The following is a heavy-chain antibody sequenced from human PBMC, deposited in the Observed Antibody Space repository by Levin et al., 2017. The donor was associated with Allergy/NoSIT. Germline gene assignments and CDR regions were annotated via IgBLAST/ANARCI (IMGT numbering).Heavy chain of an antibody. D-gene: IGHD2-15*01. CDR3: ARDWGSTYGFDP. J-gene: IGHJ5*02. V-gene: IGHV4-61*01. CDR1: GGSVSSGSYY. CDR2: IYYSGST. Sequence: SGGSLRLSCTVSGGSVSSGSYYWSWIRQPPGTGLEWIGYIYYSGSTNYNPSLKSRVTISVDTSKNQFSLKLSSVTAADTAVYYCARDWGSTYGFDPWGQGTLVTVSS.